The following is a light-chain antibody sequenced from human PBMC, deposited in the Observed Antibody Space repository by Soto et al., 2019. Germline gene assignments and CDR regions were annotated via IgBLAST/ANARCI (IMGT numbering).Light chain of an antibody. Sequence: DIQMAQSPSSLSASVGDRVTITCRTSQTISDYLNWYQHKPGKAPKLLISAASSLQTGVPSRFSGSGSGTEFTLTITGLQPDDFATYYCQQSKNFPLTFGGGTKVDIK. V-gene: IGKV1-39*01. CDR3: QQSKNFPLT. CDR2: AAS. J-gene: IGKJ4*01. CDR1: QTISDY.